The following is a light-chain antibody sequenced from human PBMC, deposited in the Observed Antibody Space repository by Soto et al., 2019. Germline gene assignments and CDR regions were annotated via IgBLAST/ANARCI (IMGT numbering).Light chain of an antibody. J-gene: IGLJ2*01. Sequence: SVLTQPASVSGSPGQSITISCTGTSSDVGGYNYVAWYQQHPGKAPKLMIYEVSNRPSGVSNRCSGSKSGNTASLTISGLQAEDEADYYCSSYTSSSTVVFGGGTKLTVL. CDR3: SSYTSSSTVV. V-gene: IGLV2-14*01. CDR1: SSDVGGYNY. CDR2: EVS.